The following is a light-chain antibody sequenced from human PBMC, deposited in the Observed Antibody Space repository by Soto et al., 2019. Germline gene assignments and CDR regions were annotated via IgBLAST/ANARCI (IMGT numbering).Light chain of an antibody. CDR3: QLRRNLPFT. J-gene: IGKJ3*01. CDR2: DAS. CDR1: QSVSSY. V-gene: IGKV3-11*01. Sequence: EIVLTQSPATLSLSPGERATLSCRASQSVSSYLAWYQQKPGQAPRILIYDASNRATGIPARFSGSGSGTDVTLTFSGLEPEDFAVYYCQLRRNLPFTFVPGTKVDSK.